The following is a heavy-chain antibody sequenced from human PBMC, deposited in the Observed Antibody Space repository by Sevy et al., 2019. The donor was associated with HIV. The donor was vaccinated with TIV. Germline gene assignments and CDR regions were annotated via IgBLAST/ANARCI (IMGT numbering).Heavy chain of an antibody. J-gene: IGHJ4*02. Sequence: SETLSLTCTVSGGSISRYYWSWIRQPAGKGLEWIGRIYPSGSTNYNPSLKSRVTMSVDTSKNHFSLKLSSVTAADTAVYYCAGVRPGRLDYFDYWGQGTLVTVSS. CDR1: GGSISRYY. CDR2: IYPSGST. D-gene: IGHD3-10*01. CDR3: AGVRPGRLDYFDY. V-gene: IGHV4-4*07.